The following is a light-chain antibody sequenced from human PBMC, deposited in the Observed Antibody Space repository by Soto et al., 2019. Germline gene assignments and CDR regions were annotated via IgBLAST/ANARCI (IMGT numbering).Light chain of an antibody. V-gene: IGKV3-15*01. CDR3: QQYINWPRLT. Sequence: EIALTQSPATLSVSPGERATLSCRTSQSVSSDLAWYQQKPGQAPRLLIYGASTRATGIPDRFSGSGSGTEFTLTISSLQSEDFAVYYCQQYINWPRLTFGGGTKVEIK. CDR1: QSVSSD. J-gene: IGKJ4*01. CDR2: GAS.